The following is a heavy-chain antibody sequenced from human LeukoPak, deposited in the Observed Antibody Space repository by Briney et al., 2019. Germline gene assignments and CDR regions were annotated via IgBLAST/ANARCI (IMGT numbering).Heavy chain of an antibody. D-gene: IGHD3-9*01. V-gene: IGHV3-53*01. CDR3: ARNLPYYDILTGYYSDYYFDY. CDR1: GFTVNSNY. Sequence: PGGSLRLSCAASGFTVNSNYMSWVRQAPGKGLEWVSGTYSGGNTYYADSVKGRFTISRDNSKNTLYLQLNSLRAEDTAVYYCARNLPYYDILTGYYSDYYFDYWGQGTLVTVSS. J-gene: IGHJ4*02. CDR2: TYSGGNT.